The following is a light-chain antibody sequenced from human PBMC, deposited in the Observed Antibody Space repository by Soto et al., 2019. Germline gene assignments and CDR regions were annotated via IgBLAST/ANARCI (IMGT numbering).Light chain of an antibody. V-gene: IGKV3-11*01. CDR3: QHRSNWPLS. Sequence: EIVLTQSPAPLSLSPGETAALSCRASQSISAYLAWYQQKPGQATRLLIYDASNRATGVPGRFRGSGSGTDFTLTISSLEPEDFAVYFCQHRSNWPLSFGGGAKVDLK. J-gene: IGKJ4*01. CDR2: DAS. CDR1: QSISAY.